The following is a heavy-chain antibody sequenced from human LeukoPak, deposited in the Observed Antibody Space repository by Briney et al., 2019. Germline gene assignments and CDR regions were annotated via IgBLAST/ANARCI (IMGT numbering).Heavy chain of an antibody. CDR2: ISWNSGSI. CDR1: GFTFDDYA. V-gene: IGHV3-9*01. D-gene: IGHD4-17*01. J-gene: IGHJ4*02. Sequence: PGGSLRLSCAASGFTFDDYAMHWVRQAPGKGLEWVSGISWNSGSIGYADSVKGRFTISRDNAKNSLYLQMNSLRAEDTAVYYCARDKIPTVTPFDYWGQGTLVTVSS. CDR3: ARDKIPTVTPFDY.